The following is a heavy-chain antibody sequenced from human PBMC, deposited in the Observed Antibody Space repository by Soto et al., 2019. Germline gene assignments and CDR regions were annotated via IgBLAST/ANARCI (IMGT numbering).Heavy chain of an antibody. CDR2: IWYDGSNI. J-gene: IGHJ4*02. CDR3: ARGRYLYCSGGSCSYFDY. V-gene: IGHV3-33*01. D-gene: IGHD2-15*01. Sequence: QVQLVESGGGVVQPGRSLRLSCAASGFTFSSYGMHWVRQAPGKGLEWVAVIWYDGSNIYYADSVKGRFTISRDNSKNTLYLQMNSLRAEDTAVYYCARGRYLYCSGGSCSYFDYWGQGTLVTVS. CDR1: GFTFSSYG.